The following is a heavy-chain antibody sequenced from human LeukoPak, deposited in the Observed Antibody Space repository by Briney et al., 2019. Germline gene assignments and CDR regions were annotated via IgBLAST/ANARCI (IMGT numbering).Heavy chain of an antibody. Sequence: SETLSLTCTVSGGSISNYYWSWIRQPPGKGLECIGYISYSGRTNYSPSLKSRVTISVDTSKNQFSLKLNSVTAADTAVYFCARVAYDGSGCQSYYFDYWGQGTLVTVSS. V-gene: IGHV4-59*01. D-gene: IGHD3-22*01. J-gene: IGHJ4*02. CDR2: ISYSGRT. CDR1: GGSISNYY. CDR3: ARVAYDGSGCQSYYFDY.